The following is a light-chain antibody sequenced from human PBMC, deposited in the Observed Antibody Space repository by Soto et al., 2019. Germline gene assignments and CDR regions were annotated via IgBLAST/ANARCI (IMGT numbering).Light chain of an antibody. CDR1: QSISSY. CDR2: AAS. V-gene: IGKV1-39*01. Sequence: IQLHQSPSSLSASVGDRVTITCRASQSISSYLNWYQQKPGKAPKLLIYAASSLQSGVPSRFSGSGSGTDFTLTISSLQPENFATYYYQQSYSTPLTFGGGTKVDI. CDR3: QQSYSTPLT. J-gene: IGKJ4*01.